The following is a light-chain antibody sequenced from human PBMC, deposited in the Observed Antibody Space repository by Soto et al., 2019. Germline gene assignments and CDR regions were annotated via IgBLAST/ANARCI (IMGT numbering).Light chain of an antibody. CDR2: DVS. CDR3: ASYTTSSTYV. CDR1: SNDVGGYSY. Sequence: VLTQPSSLSGSPGQSIALSRTGNSNDVGGYSYVSWYQQQPGKAPKLVISDVSNRPSGVSDRFSGSKSGNTASLTISGLQTEDEADYYCASYTTSSTYVFGTGTKVTVL. J-gene: IGLJ1*01. V-gene: IGLV2-14*01.